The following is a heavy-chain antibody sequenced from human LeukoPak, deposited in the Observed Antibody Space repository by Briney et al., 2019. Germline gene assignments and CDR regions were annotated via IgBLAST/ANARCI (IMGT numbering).Heavy chain of an antibody. CDR3: ARDARGNGMDV. V-gene: IGHV4-59*01. J-gene: IGHJ6*02. CDR1: GGSISSYY. Sequence: SETLSLTCTVSGGSISSYYWSWLRQPPGKGLEWIGYIYYSGSTNYNPSLKSRVTISVDTSKNQFSLKLSSVTAADTAVYYCARDARGNGMDVWGQGTTVTVSS. CDR2: IYYSGST. D-gene: IGHD3-16*01.